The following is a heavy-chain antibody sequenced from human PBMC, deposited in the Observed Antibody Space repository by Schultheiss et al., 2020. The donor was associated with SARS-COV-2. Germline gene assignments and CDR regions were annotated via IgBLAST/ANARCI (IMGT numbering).Heavy chain of an antibody. V-gene: IGHV3-30*07. CDR3: ARGKHGDY. Sequence: GGSLRLSCAASGFTFSTYLMHWVRQAPGKGLEWVAVISYDESNKYYADSVKGRFTISRDNSKNTLYLQMNSLRAEDTAVYYCARGKHGDYWGQGTLVTVSS. CDR1: GFTFSTYL. D-gene: IGHD6-25*01. J-gene: IGHJ4*02. CDR2: ISYDESNK.